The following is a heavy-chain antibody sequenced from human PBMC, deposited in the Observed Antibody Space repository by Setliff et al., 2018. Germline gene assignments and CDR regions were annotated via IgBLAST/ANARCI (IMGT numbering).Heavy chain of an antibody. CDR1: AYIFNSYG. V-gene: IGHV1-18*01. D-gene: IGHD2-15*01. Sequence: VASVKVSCKSSAYIFNSYGISWVRQAPGQGLEWMGWISSYNDITNYAQRFQGRVTMTTDTSTSAAYMGLRSLRSDDTAVYYCAISTLSICSGGTCPNAFDVWGQGTVVTVSS. CDR2: ISSYNDIT. CDR3: AISTLSICSGGTCPNAFDV. J-gene: IGHJ3*01.